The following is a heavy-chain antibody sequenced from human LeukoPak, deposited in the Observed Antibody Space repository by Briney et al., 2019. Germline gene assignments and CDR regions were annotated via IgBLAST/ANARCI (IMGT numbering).Heavy chain of an antibody. J-gene: IGHJ4*02. CDR2: INHSGGT. Sequence: SETLSLTCAVSGGSFSNYYWSWIRQPPGQGLEWIGEINHSGGTNYNPSLKSRVTISVDTSKNQFSLKLSSVTAADTAVYYCARDHTGDYDYVWGSYQVKPDPPDYWGQGTLVTVSS. D-gene: IGHD3-16*02. V-gene: IGHV4-34*01. CDR3: ARDHTGDYDYVWGSYQVKPDPPDY. CDR1: GGSFSNYY.